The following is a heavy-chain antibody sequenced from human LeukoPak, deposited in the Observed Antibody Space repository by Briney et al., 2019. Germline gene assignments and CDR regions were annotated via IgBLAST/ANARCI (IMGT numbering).Heavy chain of an antibody. J-gene: IGHJ4*02. CDR3: AKGAGYSSNWNFDY. D-gene: IGHD6-13*01. Sequence: PGGSLRLSCAASGFTFSGYAMSWVRQAPGKGLEWVSAISGSGDSTYYADSVKGRFTISRDNSKNTLYLQMNSLRLEDTAGYYCAKGAGYSSNWNFDYWGQGTLVTVSS. CDR2: ISGSGDST. CDR1: GFTFSGYA. V-gene: IGHV3-23*01.